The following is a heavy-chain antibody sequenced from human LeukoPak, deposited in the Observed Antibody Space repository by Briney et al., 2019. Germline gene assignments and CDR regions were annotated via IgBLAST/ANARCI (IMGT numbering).Heavy chain of an antibody. V-gene: IGHV4-39*01. D-gene: IGHD6-19*01. CDR3: ARQTVAGLSDY. CDR2: IYYSGST. Sequence: PSETLSLTCTVSGGSISSSSYYWGWIRQPPGKGLEWIGSIYYSGSTYYNSSLKSRVTISVDTSKNQFSLKLSSVTAADTAVYYCARQTVAGLSDYWGQGTLVTVSS. CDR1: GGSISSSSYY. J-gene: IGHJ4*02.